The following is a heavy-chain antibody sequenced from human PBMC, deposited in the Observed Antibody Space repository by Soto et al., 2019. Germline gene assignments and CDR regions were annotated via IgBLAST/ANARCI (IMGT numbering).Heavy chain of an antibody. Sequence: PGGSLRLSCAASGFSFIGSSMNWVRQAPGKRPEWVSYINTGSTNIQYADSVKGRFTISRDDAKQSLFLQLNSLRVEDTAVYYCAKETRGWLDPWGQGTLVTVSS. CDR1: GFSFIGSS. J-gene: IGHJ5*02. CDR3: AKETRGWLDP. V-gene: IGHV3-48*01. CDR2: INTGSTNI.